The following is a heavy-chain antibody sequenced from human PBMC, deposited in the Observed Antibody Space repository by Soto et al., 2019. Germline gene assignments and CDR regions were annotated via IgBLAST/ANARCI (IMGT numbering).Heavy chain of an antibody. CDR1: GASISNYY. CDR2: VHARGST. J-gene: IGHJ4*02. Sequence: SETLSLTCTVSGASISNYYWSCIRQPPGKGLEWIGYVHARGSTNFNPSLNGRVTMSIDTSKKQFSLRLTSVTAADTAVYYCARVWGSSGSFYFDLWGLGTVGTVS. CDR3: ARVWGSSGSFYFDL. V-gene: IGHV4-59*01. D-gene: IGHD1-26*01.